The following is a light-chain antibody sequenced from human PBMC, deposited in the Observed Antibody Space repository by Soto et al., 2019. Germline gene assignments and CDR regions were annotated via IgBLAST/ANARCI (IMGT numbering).Light chain of an antibody. J-gene: IGKJ5*01. V-gene: IGKV1-33*01. CDR1: QDISNY. CDR2: DAS. CDR3: QQYDNPPIT. Sequence: DIQMTQSPASLSASVGDRVTITCQASQDISNYSNWYQQKPGKAPKLLIYDASNLETGVPSRFSGSASGTDFTFTISSLPPEDIATYYCQQYDNPPITFGQGTRLEIK.